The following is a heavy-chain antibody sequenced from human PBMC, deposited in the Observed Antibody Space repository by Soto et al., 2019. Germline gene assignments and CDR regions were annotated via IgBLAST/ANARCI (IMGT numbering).Heavy chain of an antibody. Sequence: PSETLSLTCAVSGGSISSSNWWKWVRQPPGKGPEWIGEIYHSGSTNYNPSLKSRVTISVDKSKNQFSLKLSSVTAADTAVYYCASVHLGAAAGSPPYYGIDVWVQG. CDR2: IYHSGST. J-gene: IGHJ6*02. D-gene: IGHD6-13*01. V-gene: IGHV4-4*02. CDR3: ASVHLGAAAGSPPYYGIDV. CDR1: GGSISSSNW.